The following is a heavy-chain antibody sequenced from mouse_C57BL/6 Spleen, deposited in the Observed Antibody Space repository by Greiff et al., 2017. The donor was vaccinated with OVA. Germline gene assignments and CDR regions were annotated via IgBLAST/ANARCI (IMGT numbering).Heavy chain of an antibody. D-gene: IGHD1-1*01. CDR3: ARHLYYYGSYFDY. CDR2: IDPSDSET. Sequence: QVQLQQPGAELVRPGSSVKLSCKASGYTFTSYWMHWVKQRPIQGLEWIGNIDPSDSETHYNQKFKDKATLTVDKSSSTAYMQLSSLTSEDSAVYYCARHLYYYGSYFDYWGQGTTLTVSS. J-gene: IGHJ2*01. CDR1: GYTFTSYW. V-gene: IGHV1-52*01.